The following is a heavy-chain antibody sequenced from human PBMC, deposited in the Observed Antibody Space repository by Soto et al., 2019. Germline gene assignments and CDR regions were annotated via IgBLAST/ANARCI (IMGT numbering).Heavy chain of an antibody. CDR1: GGSFSGYY. J-gene: IGHJ6*02. CDR2: INHSGST. D-gene: IGHD2-15*01. V-gene: IGHV4-34*01. Sequence: PSETLSLTCAVYGGSFSGYYWSWIRQPPGEGLEWIGEINHSGSTNYNPSLKSRVTISVDTSKNQFSLKLSSVTAADTAVYYCARGRGGYCSGGSCYAYYYYYGMDVWGQGTTVTVSS. CDR3: ARGRGGYCSGGSCYAYYYYYGMDV.